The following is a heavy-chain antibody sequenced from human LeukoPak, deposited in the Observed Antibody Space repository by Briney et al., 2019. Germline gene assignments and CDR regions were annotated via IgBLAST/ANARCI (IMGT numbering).Heavy chain of an antibody. V-gene: IGHV4-34*01. Sequence: SETLSLTCVVYGGSFSGYYWSWIRQPPGKGLEWIGEINHSGSTNYNPSLKSRVTISVDTSKNQFSLKLSSVTAADTAVYYCARGVIVVVPAAKTPLNWFDPWGQGTLVTVSS. CDR3: ARGVIVVVPAAKTPLNWFDP. CDR2: INHSGST. D-gene: IGHD2-2*01. J-gene: IGHJ5*02. CDR1: GGSFSGYY.